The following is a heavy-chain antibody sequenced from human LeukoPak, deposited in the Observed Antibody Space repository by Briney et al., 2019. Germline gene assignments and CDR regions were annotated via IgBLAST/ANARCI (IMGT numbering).Heavy chain of an antibody. CDR1: GGSISSGDYY. Sequence: KSSETLSLTCTVSGGSISSGDYYWSWIRQPPGKGLEWIGYIYYSGSTYYNPSLKSRVTISVDTSKNQFSLKPSSVTAVDTAVYYCARELPDSHFDYWGQGTLVTVSS. CDR2: IYYSGST. CDR3: ARELPDSHFDY. V-gene: IGHV4-30-4*01. J-gene: IGHJ4*02. D-gene: IGHD2-15*01.